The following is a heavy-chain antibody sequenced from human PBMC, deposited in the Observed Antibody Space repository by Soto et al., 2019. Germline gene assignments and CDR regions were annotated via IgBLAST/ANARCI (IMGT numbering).Heavy chain of an antibody. V-gene: IGHV4-34*01. CDR1: GGSFSGYY. D-gene: IGHD4-17*01. CDR3: AGRKKATVVIPALRYFHL. Sequence: QVQLQQWGAGLLKPSETLSLTCAVYGGSFSGYYWSWIRQPPGKGLEWIGEINQSGSTNYNPSLKSRMNISVDTSKNPCPLKMSSVKAADPAVYYCAGRKKATVVIPALRYFHLWVRGTLLTVSS. CDR2: INQSGST. J-gene: IGHJ2*01.